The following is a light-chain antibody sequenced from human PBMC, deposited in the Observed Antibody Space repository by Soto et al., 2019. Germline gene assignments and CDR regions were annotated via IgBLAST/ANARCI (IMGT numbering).Light chain of an antibody. CDR2: EVS. V-gene: IGLV2-8*01. Sequence: QSVLTQPPSASGSPGQSVTFSCTGTSSDVGGYNYVSWYQQHPGKAPKLMIYEVSKRPSGVPDRFSGSKSGNTASLTVSGLQAEDEADYYCSSYAGSISVFGGGTKLTVL. CDR3: SSYAGSISV. J-gene: IGLJ2*01. CDR1: SSDVGGYNY.